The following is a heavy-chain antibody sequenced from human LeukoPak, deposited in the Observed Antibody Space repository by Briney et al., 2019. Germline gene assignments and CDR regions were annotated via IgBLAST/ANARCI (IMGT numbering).Heavy chain of an antibody. CDR2: IKQDGSAK. J-gene: IGHJ3*01. CDR1: GFTFSAHW. D-gene: IGHD2-8*02. CDR3: ARARTSGRHSFEL. V-gene: IGHV3-7*01. Sequence: PGGSLRLSCAASGFTFSAHWMSWVRQVPGKGLEWVANIKQDGSAKYYVDSVKGRFTISRDNAKNSLCLEMNSLRTEDTALYYCARARTSGRHSFELWGQGTMVFVSS.